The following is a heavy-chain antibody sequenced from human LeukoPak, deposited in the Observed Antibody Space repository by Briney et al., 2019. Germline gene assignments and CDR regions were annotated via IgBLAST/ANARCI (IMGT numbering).Heavy chain of an antibody. CDR3: AKDTELLWFGDATSFDY. Sequence: PGGSLRLSCAGSGFTFSSYWMHWVRQAPGKVLVWVSRISTDASSTTYADSVKGRFTISRDNAKNSLYLQMNSLRAEDTALYYCAKDTELLWFGDATSFDYWGQGTLVTVSS. CDR1: GFTFSSYW. J-gene: IGHJ4*02. V-gene: IGHV3-74*01. CDR2: ISTDASST. D-gene: IGHD3-10*01.